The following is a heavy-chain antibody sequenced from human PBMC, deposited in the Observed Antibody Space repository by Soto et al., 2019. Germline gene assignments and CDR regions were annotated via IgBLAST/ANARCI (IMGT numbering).Heavy chain of an antibody. CDR1: GFTFSSYS. J-gene: IGHJ6*02. D-gene: IGHD4-17*01. V-gene: IGHV3-21*01. Sequence: PVGSLRLSCAASGFTFSSYSMNWVRQAPGKGLEWVSSISSSSSYIYYADSVKGRFTISRDNAKNSLYLQMNSLRAEDTAVYYCARDRVSYGDYSYYYGMDVWGQGTTVTVSS. CDR3: ARDRVSYGDYSYYYGMDV. CDR2: ISSSSSYI.